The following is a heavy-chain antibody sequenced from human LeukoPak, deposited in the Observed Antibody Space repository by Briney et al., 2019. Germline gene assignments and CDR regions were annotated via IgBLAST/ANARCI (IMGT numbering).Heavy chain of an antibody. CDR2: IYYSGGT. Sequence: SQTLSLTCDVSGGSISSGAYSRSWIRQPPGKALEWIGYIYYSGGTYYNPSLKSRVTISVDTSKNQFSLQLSSVTAADTAVYYCAGTYYYDSSGYLIFQHWGQGTLVTVSS. V-gene: IGHV4-30-4*07. J-gene: IGHJ1*01. D-gene: IGHD3-22*01. CDR3: AGTYYYDSSGYLIFQH. CDR1: GGSISSGAYS.